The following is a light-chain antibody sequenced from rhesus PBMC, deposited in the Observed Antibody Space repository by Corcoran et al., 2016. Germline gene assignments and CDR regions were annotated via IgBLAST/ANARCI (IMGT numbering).Light chain of an antibody. J-gene: IGLJ1*01. CDR3: AAWDARLSVYI. CDR1: SSNIGSNS. V-gene: IGLV1-60*01. Sequence: QSVLTQSPSASEAARKSVTISCSGSSSNIGSNSVSWYQQFPGTAPKLLIYSNDQRPSGVSARFSGSKSGTSASLAISGLQTADEADYYCAAWDARLSVYIFGAGTRLTVL. CDR2: SND.